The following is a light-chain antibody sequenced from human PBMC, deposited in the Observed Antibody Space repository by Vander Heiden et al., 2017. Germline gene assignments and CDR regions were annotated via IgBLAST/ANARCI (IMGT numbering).Light chain of an antibody. CDR3: HQYYSTPRT. CDR2: WAS. Sequence: IVMNQAPDPLAVSRGERATINCKSSKSVLKNSNNRNYLSWYQVKPGQPPKLLIYWASTRESGVPDRFSGSESGTDFSLTISSLQAEDVAVYYCHQYYSTPRTFGQGTKLEI. V-gene: IGKV4-1*01. J-gene: IGKJ1*01. CDR1: KSVLKNSNNRNY.